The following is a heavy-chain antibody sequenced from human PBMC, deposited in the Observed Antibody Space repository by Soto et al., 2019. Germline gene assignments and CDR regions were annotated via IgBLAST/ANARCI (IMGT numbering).Heavy chain of an antibody. CDR3: AKDFGSGSSDY. J-gene: IGHJ4*02. Sequence: QVQLVESGGGVVQPGRSLRLSCAASGCTFSSYGMHWVRQAPGKGLEWVAVISYDGSNKYYADSVKGRFTISRDNSKNTLYLQMNSLRAEDTAVYYCAKDFGSGSSDYWGQGTLVTVSS. V-gene: IGHV3-30*18. CDR2: ISYDGSNK. D-gene: IGHD3-10*01. CDR1: GCTFSSYG.